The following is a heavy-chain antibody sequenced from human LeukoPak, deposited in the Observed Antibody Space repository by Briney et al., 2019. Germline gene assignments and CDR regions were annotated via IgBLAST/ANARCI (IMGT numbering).Heavy chain of an antibody. CDR2: ISAYNGNT. D-gene: IGHD6-13*01. Sequence: ASVKVSCKASGYTFTSDSISWVRQAHGQGIEWMGWISAYNGNTNYAQKLQGRVTMTTDTSTSTAYMELRSLRSDDTAVYYCARGHSSSWPDYWGQGTLVTVSS. V-gene: IGHV1-18*01. CDR3: ARGHSSSWPDY. CDR1: GYTFTSDS. J-gene: IGHJ4*02.